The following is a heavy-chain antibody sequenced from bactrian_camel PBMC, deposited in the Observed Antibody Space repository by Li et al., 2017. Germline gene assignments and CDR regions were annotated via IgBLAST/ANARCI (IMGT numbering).Heavy chain of an antibody. J-gene: IGHJ4*01. D-gene: IGHD7*01. CDR2: ISLAGRT. CDR1: GFTFDSD. Sequence: HVQLVESGGGSVQAGESLRLSCTASGFTFDSDMGWYRQVPGNECELVSSISLAGRTSYAASVKGRFTISRDTTKNTMFLQMNSLKPEDTGIYYCAADWWIPYYWGQGTQVTVS. V-gene: IGHV3S55*01. CDR3: AADWWIPYY.